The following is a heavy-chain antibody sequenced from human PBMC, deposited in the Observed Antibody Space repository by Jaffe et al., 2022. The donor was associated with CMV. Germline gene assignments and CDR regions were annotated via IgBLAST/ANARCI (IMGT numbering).Heavy chain of an antibody. V-gene: IGHV4-39*01. Sequence: QLQLQESGPGLVKPSGTLSLTCTVSGASINTSTYYWVWIRQPPGKGLEWIGSLYFSGSTYYNPSVKSRVTISADTPKNQFSLKLSSATAADTAVYYCAIGYCPNGVCYSNYHFRYWGQGTLVTVSS. CDR2: LYFSGST. J-gene: IGHJ4*02. CDR1: GASINTSTYY. CDR3: AIGYCPNGVCYSNYHFRY. D-gene: IGHD2-8*01.